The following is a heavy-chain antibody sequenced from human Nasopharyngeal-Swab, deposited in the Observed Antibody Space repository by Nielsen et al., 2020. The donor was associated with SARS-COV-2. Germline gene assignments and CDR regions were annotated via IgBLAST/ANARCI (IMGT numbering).Heavy chain of an antibody. Sequence: GESLKISCAASGFTFDDYAMHWVRQAPGKGLEWVSAISGSGGSTYYADSVKGRFTISRDNSKNTLYLQMNSLRAEDTAVYYCAKDRVGAQYYFDYWGQGTLVTVSS. CDR1: GFTFDDYA. D-gene: IGHD1-26*01. V-gene: IGHV3-23*01. CDR3: AKDRVGAQYYFDY. CDR2: ISGSGGST. J-gene: IGHJ4*02.